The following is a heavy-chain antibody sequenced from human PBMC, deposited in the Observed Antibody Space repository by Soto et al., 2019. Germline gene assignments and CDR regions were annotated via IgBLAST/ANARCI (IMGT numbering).Heavy chain of an antibody. V-gene: IGHV4-59*01. CDR2: IYYSGST. Sequence: SETLSLTCTVSGGSISSYYWSWIRQPPGKGLEWIGYIYYSGSTNYNPSLKSRVTISVDTSKNQFSLKLSSVTAADTAVYYCARMTDDYPIGYFDYWGQGTLVTVSS. D-gene: IGHD4-17*01. CDR3: ARMTDDYPIGYFDY. J-gene: IGHJ4*02. CDR1: GGSISSYY.